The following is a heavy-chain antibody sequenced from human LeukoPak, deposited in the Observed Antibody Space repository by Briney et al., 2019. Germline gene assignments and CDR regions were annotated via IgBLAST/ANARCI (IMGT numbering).Heavy chain of an antibody. CDR2: INPSGGST. CDR3: ARGGGSYYLFDY. J-gene: IGHJ4*02. D-gene: IGHD1-26*01. Sequence: ASVKVSCKASGYTFTSYDMHWVRQAPGQGLEWMGIINPSGGSTSYAQKFQGRVTMTRDTSTRTVYMELSSLRSEDTAAYYCARGGGSYYLFDYWGQGTLVTVSS. V-gene: IGHV1-46*01. CDR1: GYTFTSYD.